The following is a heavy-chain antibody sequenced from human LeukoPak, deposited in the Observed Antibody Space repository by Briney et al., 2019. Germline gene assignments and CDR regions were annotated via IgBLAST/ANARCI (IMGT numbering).Heavy chain of an antibody. D-gene: IGHD2-15*01. CDR3: VLVFLGRLSY. J-gene: IGHJ4*02. CDR1: GGSFSGYY. V-gene: IGHV4-34*01. Sequence: SETLSLTCAVYGGSFSGYYWSWIRQPPGKGLEWIGEINHSGSTNYNPSLKSRVTISVDTSKNQFSLKLSSVTAADTAVYYCVLVFLGRLSYWGQGTLVTVSS. CDR2: INHSGST.